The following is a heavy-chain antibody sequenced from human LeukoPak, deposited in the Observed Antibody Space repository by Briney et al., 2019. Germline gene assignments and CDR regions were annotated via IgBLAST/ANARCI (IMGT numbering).Heavy chain of an antibody. D-gene: IGHD3-22*01. Sequence: GASVKVSCKATGYTVSSYGISWVRQAPGQGLEWMGWISAYNGNTNYAQKLQGRATMTTDTSTSTAYMELRSLRSDDTAVYYCARDVKSYYYDSSGYRWDYWGQGTLVTISA. J-gene: IGHJ4*02. CDR1: GYTVSSYG. V-gene: IGHV1-18*01. CDR2: ISAYNGNT. CDR3: ARDVKSYYYDSSGYRWDY.